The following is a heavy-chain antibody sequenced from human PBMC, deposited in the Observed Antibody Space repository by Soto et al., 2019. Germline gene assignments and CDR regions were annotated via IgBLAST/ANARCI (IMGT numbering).Heavy chain of an antibody. J-gene: IGHJ5*02. D-gene: IGHD1-1*01. CDR1: GFTFSTYS. CDR2: ISSRSITT. V-gene: IGHV3-48*02. Sequence: GGSLRLSCAASGFTFSTYSINWVRQAPWKGLEWVSYISSRSITTYYADSVKGRFTISRDNAKKSLYLEMSSLRDEDTAVYYCVKVGIQFRWFDPLGQRTLVPVYS. CDR3: VKVGIQFRWFDP.